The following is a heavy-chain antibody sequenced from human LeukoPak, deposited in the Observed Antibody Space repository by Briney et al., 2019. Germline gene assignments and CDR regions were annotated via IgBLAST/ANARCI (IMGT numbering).Heavy chain of an antibody. CDR1: GGSFSGYY. V-gene: IGHV4-34*01. CDR3: ARGPRGYNYGMDV. CDR2: INHSGST. Sequence: PSETLSLTCAVYGGSFSGYYWSWIRQPPGKGLEWIGEINHSGSTNYNPSLKSRVTISVDTSRNQLSLKLSSVTAADTAVYYCARGPRGYNYGMDVWGQGTTVTVSS. D-gene: IGHD5-12*01. J-gene: IGHJ6*02.